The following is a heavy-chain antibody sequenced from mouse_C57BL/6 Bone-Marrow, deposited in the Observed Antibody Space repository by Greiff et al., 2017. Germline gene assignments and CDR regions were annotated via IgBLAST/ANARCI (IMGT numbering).Heavy chain of an antibody. CDR3: ASHYYGSSYEDYAMDY. J-gene: IGHJ4*01. D-gene: IGHD1-1*01. Sequence: EVQGVESGPELVKPGDSVKISCKASGYSFTGYFMNWVMQSHGKSLEWIGRINPYNGDTFYNQKFKGKATLTVDKSSSTAHMELRSLTSEDSAVYYCASHYYGSSYEDYAMDYWGQGTSVTVSS. CDR1: GYSFTGYF. V-gene: IGHV1-20*01. CDR2: INPYNGDT.